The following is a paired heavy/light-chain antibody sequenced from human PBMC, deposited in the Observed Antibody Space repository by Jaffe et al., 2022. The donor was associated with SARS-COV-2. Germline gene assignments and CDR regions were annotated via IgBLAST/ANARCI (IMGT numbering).Heavy chain of an antibody. CDR2: ISNSGRST. Sequence: EVQLVESGGDLVQPGGSLRLSCAASGSKFNSYGMSWVRQAPGKGLEWVSSISNSGRSTYYADSVKGRFTISRDNSKNALYLQMNSLRAEDTALYYCAKDQRTGENYGWFDTWGQGTLVTVSS. J-gene: IGHJ5*02. D-gene: IGHD1-7*01. CDR3: AKDQRTGENYGWFDT. CDR1: GSKFNSYG. V-gene: IGHV3-23*04.
Light chain of an antibody. CDR3: QQANSFPLT. CDR1: QGISSW. Sequence: DIQMTQSPSSVSASVGDRVTITCRASQGISSWLAWYQQKPGRAPKLLISTASSLQSGVPSRFSGSGSGTDFTLTISSLQPEDFASYYCQQANSFPLTFGGGTKVEIK. V-gene: IGKV1-12*01. J-gene: IGKJ4*01. CDR2: TAS.